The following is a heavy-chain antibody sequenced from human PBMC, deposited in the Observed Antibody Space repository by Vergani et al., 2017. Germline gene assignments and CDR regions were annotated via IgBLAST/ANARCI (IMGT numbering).Heavy chain of an antibody. D-gene: IGHD6-6*01. V-gene: IGHV3-23*01. Sequence: EVQLLQSGGGVIQPGGSVRLSCAASGFTFSNSAMSWVRQTSGKGLEWVSAISGHGDRTYYADSVKGRFTISRDNSKNTLYLQMNSLRAEDTAVYYCAKDRSIAAPYFDYWGQGTLVTVSS. J-gene: IGHJ4*02. CDR3: AKDRSIAAPYFDY. CDR1: GFTFSNSA. CDR2: ISGHGDRT.